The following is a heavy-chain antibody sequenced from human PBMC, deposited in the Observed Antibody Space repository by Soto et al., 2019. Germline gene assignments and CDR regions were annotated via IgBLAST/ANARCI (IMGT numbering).Heavy chain of an antibody. V-gene: IGHV3-15*07. Sequence: EVQLVESGGGLVKPGGSLRLSCAASGFTFSNAWMNWVRQAPGKGLEWVGRIKSKTDGGTTDYTGPVKGRFTISRDDSKNTLYLQMNSLKTEDTPVYYCTAIHLNVVEDGMDVSGQENTVTVSS. D-gene: IGHD2-15*01. CDR2: IKSKTDGGTT. CDR1: GFTFSNAW. J-gene: IGHJ6*02. CDR3: TAIHLNVVEDGMDV.